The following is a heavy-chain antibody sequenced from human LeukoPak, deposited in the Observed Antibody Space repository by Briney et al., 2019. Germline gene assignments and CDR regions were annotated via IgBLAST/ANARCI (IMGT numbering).Heavy chain of an antibody. D-gene: IGHD2-15*01. Sequence: GGALRLSSAVSGVTFRNYGMSWGRQAPGKGLEGVSVISVSGSSAYYTDSVKGRFTISRDNSKTTLYLQMNSLRAEDTAIYYCAPDLRGAAWSLAYWGQGTLVTVSS. CDR2: ISVSGSSA. J-gene: IGHJ4*02. CDR3: APDLRGAAWSLAY. CDR1: GVTFRNYG. V-gene: IGHV3-23*01.